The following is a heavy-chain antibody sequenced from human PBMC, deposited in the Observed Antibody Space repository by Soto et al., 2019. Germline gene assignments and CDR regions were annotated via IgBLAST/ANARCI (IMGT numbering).Heavy chain of an antibody. CDR2: IFSNDEK. J-gene: IGHJ5*02. CDR3: ARTRYSGSYNNWFDP. V-gene: IGHV2-26*01. D-gene: IGHD1-26*01. CDR1: GFSLSKARMG. Sequence: QVTLKESGPVLVKPTETLTLTCTVSGFSLSKARMGVCWIRQPPGKALEWLAHIFSNDEKSYSTSLKSRLTISNDTSKRQVVLTMTNMDPVDAATYYCARTRYSGSYNNWFDPWGQGTLVTVSS.